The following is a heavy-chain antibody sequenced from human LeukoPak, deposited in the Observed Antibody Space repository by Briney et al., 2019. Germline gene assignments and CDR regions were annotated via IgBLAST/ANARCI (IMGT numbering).Heavy chain of an antibody. J-gene: IGHJ4*02. Sequence: SETLSLTCTVSGGSISSGDYYWSWIRQPPGKGLEWIGYIYYSGSTYYNPSLKSRVTISVDTSKNQFSLKLSSVTAADTAVYYCARAPGFGELRFDYWGQGTLVTVSS. CDR1: GGSISSGDYY. CDR2: IYYSGST. D-gene: IGHD3-10*01. CDR3: ARAPGFGELRFDY. V-gene: IGHV4-30-4*01.